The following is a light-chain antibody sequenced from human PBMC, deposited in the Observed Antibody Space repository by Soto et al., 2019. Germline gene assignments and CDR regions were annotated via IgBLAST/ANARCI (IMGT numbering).Light chain of an antibody. CDR1: QSVSSY. Sequence: EIVLTQSPATLSLPPGERATLSCRASQSVSSYLAWYQQKPGQAPRLLIYDASNRATDIPARFSGSGSGTDFTLTISSLEPEDFAVYYCQQRSNWPYTFGQGTKLEIK. V-gene: IGKV3-11*01. CDR2: DAS. CDR3: QQRSNWPYT. J-gene: IGKJ2*01.